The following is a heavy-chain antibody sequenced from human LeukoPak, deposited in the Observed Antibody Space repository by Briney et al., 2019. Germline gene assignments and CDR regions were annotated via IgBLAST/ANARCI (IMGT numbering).Heavy chain of an antibody. CDR2: ISAFNGHT. V-gene: IGHV1-18*01. D-gene: IGHD6-25*01. CDR1: GYTFSNFG. J-gene: IGHJ4*02. Sequence: ASVKVSCKTSGYTFSNFGFSWVRQAPGQGLEWMGWISAFNGHTIYVQTFQGRVTMTTDTFTSTAYMELRSLRSDDTAVYYCARDSDISPAATDYWGQGSLVTVSS. CDR3: ARDSDISPAATDY.